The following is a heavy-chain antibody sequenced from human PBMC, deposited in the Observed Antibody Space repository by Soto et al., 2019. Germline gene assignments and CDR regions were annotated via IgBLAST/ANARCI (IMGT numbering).Heavy chain of an antibody. CDR1: GFTFSSHG. J-gene: IGHJ4*02. Sequence: GGSLRLSCVASGFTFSSHGMNWVRQAPGKGLEWVALIWNTGNTKYYPESVKGRYTIFRDNSRNTLYLEVSSVRAEDTGIYYCARGPDFSNFGDFDYWGQGTPVTVSS. D-gene: IGHD4-4*01. CDR3: ARGPDFSNFGDFDY. CDR2: IWNTGNTK. V-gene: IGHV3-33*01.